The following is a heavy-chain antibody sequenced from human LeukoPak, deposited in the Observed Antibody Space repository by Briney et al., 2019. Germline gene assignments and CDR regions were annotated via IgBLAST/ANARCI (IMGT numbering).Heavy chain of an antibody. CDR1: GGSINSTSNY. V-gene: IGHV4-39*07. CDR2: IYYSGST. Sequence: SETLSLTCTVSGGSINSTSNYWGWIRQPPGKGLEWIGSIYYSGSTSYNPSLKSRVTISVDTSKNQFSLKLSSVTAADTAVYYCARGRGRWLVRSGMDVWGQGTTVTVSS. CDR3: ARGRGRWLVRSGMDV. D-gene: IGHD6-19*01. J-gene: IGHJ6*02.